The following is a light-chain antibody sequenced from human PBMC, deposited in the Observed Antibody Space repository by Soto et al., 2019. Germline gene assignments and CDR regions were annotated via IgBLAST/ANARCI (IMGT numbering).Light chain of an antibody. J-gene: IGKJ4*01. V-gene: IGKV1-33*01. CDR3: QQRSNWLT. CDR2: GAS. Sequence: DIQMTQSPSSLSASVGDRVTITCQASQDIRKYLSWYQQKPGRAPKLLIYGASNLETGVPARFSGSGSGTDFTLTISSLEPEDFAVYYCQQRSNWLTFGGGTKVEIK. CDR1: QDIRKY.